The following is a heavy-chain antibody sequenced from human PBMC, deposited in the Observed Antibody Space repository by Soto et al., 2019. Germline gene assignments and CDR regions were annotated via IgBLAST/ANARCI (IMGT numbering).Heavy chain of an antibody. CDR2: IYPGDSDT. V-gene: IGHV5-51*01. D-gene: IGHD6-19*01. CDR1: GYSFTSYW. J-gene: IGHJ3*02. CDR3: AREAIEVAGTRAFDI. Sequence: GESLKISCKGSGYSFTSYWIGWVRQMPGKGLEWMGIIYPGDSDTRYSPSFQGQDTISADKSISTAYLQWSSLKASDTAMYYCAREAIEVAGTRAFDIWGQGTMVTVSS.